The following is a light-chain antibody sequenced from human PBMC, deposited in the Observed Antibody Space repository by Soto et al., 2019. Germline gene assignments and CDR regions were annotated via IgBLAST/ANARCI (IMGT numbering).Light chain of an antibody. CDR1: QSVLYSSSNKNS. J-gene: IGKJ4*01. CDR2: WAS. CDR3: QQYYSTPLT. V-gene: IGKV4-1*01. Sequence: DIVMTQSPDSLSVSLGERATINCKSSQSVLYSSSNKNSLAWYQQKPGQAPKLLIYWASTRESGVPDRFSGSGSGTDFTLTISSLQAEDVAVYYCQQYYSTPLTFGGGTKVEIK.